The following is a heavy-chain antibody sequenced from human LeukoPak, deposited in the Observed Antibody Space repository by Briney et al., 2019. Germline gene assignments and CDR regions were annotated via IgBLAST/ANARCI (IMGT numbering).Heavy chain of an antibody. D-gene: IGHD3-9*01. V-gene: IGHV1-8*01. CDR3: ARGLGGRTWVLRYFDWSNWFDP. J-gene: IGHJ5*02. Sequence: ASVKVSCKASGYTFTSYDINWVRQATGQGLEWMEWMNPNSGNTGYAQKFQGRVTMTRNTSISTAYMELSSLRSEDTAVYYCARGLGGRTWVLRYFDWSNWFDPWGRGTLVTVSS. CDR2: MNPNSGNT. CDR1: GYTFTSYD.